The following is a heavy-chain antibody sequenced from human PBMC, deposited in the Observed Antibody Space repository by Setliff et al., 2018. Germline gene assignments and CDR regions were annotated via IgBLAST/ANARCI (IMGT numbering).Heavy chain of an antibody. V-gene: IGHV1-18*01. D-gene: IGHD3-22*01. Sequence: ASVKVSCKASGYTFTNYGISWVRQAPGQGLEWMAYINAYNGDTYYAENLQVRVTVSTDTSTTTTYMELRNLRSDDTAVYYCARDADNYDTSENPTFDYWGQGTLVTVSS. J-gene: IGHJ4*02. CDR2: INAYNGDT. CDR3: ARDADNYDTSENPTFDY. CDR1: GYTFTNYG.